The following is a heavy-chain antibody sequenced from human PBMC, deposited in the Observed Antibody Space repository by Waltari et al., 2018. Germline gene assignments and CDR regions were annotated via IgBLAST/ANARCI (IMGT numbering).Heavy chain of an antibody. CDR2: ISPIFGTP. CDR3: ARDPKGTTVIYDAFDL. J-gene: IGHJ3*01. CDR1: GGTFSSYD. D-gene: IGHD4-17*01. V-gene: IGHV1-69*14. Sequence: QVHLVQSGAEVKKPGSSVRVSCKASGGTFSSYDFKWVRPAPGKGLEWMGGISPIFGTPNYAQKFQGRVTITADTSTTTAYMELSSLRFEDTAVYYCARDPKGTTVIYDAFDLWGQGTMVSVSS.